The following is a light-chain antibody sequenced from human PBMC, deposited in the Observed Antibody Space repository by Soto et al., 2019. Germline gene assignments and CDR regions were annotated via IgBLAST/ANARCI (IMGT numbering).Light chain of an antibody. CDR3: QEYNTYSRT. V-gene: IGKV1-5*03. Sequence: DIQMTQSPSTLSASVGYRVTITCRASQSISSWLAWYQQKPGKAPNLLIYKASSLESGVPSRFSGSGSGTEFTLTISSLQPDDFATYYCQEYNTYSRTFGQGTKVDI. CDR2: KAS. CDR1: QSISSW. J-gene: IGKJ1*01.